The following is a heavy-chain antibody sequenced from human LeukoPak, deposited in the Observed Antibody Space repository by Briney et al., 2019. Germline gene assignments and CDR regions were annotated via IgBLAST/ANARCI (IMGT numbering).Heavy chain of an antibody. V-gene: IGHV4-59*08. CDR1: GXSISSYY. J-gene: IGHJ4*02. CDR2: IYYSGST. CDR3: ARLSDSDSSGYYWGFEY. Sequence: SETLSLTWTVSGXSISSYYWSWIRQPPGKGLECIGYIYYSGSTNYNPSLKSRVTISVDTSKNQFSLKLSSVTAADTAVYYCARLSDSDSSGYYWGFEYWGQGTLVTVSS. D-gene: IGHD3-22*01.